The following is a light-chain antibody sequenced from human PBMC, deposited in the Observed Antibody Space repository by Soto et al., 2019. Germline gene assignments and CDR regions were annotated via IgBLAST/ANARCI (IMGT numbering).Light chain of an antibody. Sequence: TLPAYTGDRATXSCRASQSVSSNLAWYQQTLGRSPRLLMFEGSTRATGIPARFGHGGSSRGFTLTVSGLRVQASAIYYSRQYSQSPRTFGRGTKLDI. CDR3: RQYSQSPRT. V-gene: IGKV3-15*01. J-gene: IGKJ1*01. CDR2: EGS. CDR1: QSVSSN.